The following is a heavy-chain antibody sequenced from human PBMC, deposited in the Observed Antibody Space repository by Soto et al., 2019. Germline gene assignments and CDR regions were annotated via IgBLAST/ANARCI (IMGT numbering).Heavy chain of an antibody. CDR1: GYSFTSYW. CDR3: ARHVGITGTHYVFDY. CDR2: IYPGDSDT. D-gene: IGHD1-7*01. J-gene: IGHJ4*02. Sequence: GESLKISCKGSGYSFTSYWIGWVRQMPGKGLEWMGIIYPGDSDTRYSPSFQGQDTISADKSISTAYLQWSSLKASDTAMYYCARHVGITGTHYVFDYWGQGTLVTVSS. V-gene: IGHV5-51*01.